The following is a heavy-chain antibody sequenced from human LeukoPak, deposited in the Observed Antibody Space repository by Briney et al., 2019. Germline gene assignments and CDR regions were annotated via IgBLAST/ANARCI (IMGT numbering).Heavy chain of an antibody. CDR2: IYYSGST. Sequence: SATLSLTCTVSGGSIRNYYWSWIRPPPGKGLEWIGYIYYSGSTNYNPSLKSRVTISVDTSKNQFSLQLSSVTAADTAVYYCARGPIKYDFWSGYYTGFDYWGQGTLVTVSS. CDR3: ARGPIKYDFWSGYYTGFDY. V-gene: IGHV4-59*12. CDR1: GGSIRNYY. J-gene: IGHJ4*02. D-gene: IGHD3-3*01.